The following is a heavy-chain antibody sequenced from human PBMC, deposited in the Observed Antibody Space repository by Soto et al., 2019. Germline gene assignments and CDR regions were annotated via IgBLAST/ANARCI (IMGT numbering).Heavy chain of an antibody. V-gene: IGHV3-23*01. CDR3: AKDFYDFWSGNFDY. CDR2: ISGSGGST. D-gene: IGHD3-3*01. Sequence: SLRLSCAASGFTFSSYAMSWVRQAPGKGLEWVSAISGSGGSTYYADSVEGRFTISRDNSKNTLYLQMNSLRAEDTAVYYCAKDFYDFWSGNFDYWGQGTLVTVSS. CDR1: GFTFSSYA. J-gene: IGHJ4*02.